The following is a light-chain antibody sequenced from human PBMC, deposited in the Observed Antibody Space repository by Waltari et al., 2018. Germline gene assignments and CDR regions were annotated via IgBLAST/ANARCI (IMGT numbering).Light chain of an antibody. CDR2: AAS. J-gene: IGKJ4*01. V-gene: IGKV1-39*01. Sequence: DIQMTQSPSSLSASVGDRVTITCRASQSISSYLNWYQQKPGKAPKLLIYAASSLQSGVPSRFSGSGSGTDFTLTISSLQPAHFATYYCQQSYSTPLTFGGGTKVEIK. CDR3: QQSYSTPLT. CDR1: QSISSY.